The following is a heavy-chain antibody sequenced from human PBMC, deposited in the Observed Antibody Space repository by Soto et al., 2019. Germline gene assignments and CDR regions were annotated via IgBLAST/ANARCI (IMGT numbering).Heavy chain of an antibody. D-gene: IGHD3-22*01. J-gene: IGHJ6*02. CDR1: GFTFSSYA. CDR3: ARAYYYDSSGFYRTDFYYYGMDV. V-gene: IGHV3-30*04. CDR2: ISIDGTNK. Sequence: QLVESGGDVVQPGRSLRLSCVASGFTFSSYAMHWVRQAPGKGLEWVAVISIDGTNKYYADSVKGRFTMSRDNSKNTLYLQMNILRAEDTAVYYCARAYYYDSSGFYRTDFYYYGMDVWGQGTTVTVSS.